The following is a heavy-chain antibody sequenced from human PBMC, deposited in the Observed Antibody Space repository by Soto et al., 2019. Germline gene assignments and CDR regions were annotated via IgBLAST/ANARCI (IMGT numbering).Heavy chain of an antibody. D-gene: IGHD3-9*01. J-gene: IGHJ4*02. CDR2: ISGSGGST. CDR1: GFTFSSYA. V-gene: IGHV3-23*01. CDR3: SKVVRYYDIFTGQPYFDS. Sequence: GGSLRLSCAAPGFTFSSYAMSWVRQAPGKGPEWVSAISGSGGSTYYADSVKGRFTISRDNSKNTLYLQMNSLRAEDTAVYYCSKVVRYYDIFTGQPYFDSWAQGTLVTVSS.